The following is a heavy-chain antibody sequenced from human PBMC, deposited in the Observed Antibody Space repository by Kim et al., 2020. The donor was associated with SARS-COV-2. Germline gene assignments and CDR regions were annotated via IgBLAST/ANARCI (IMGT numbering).Heavy chain of an antibody. D-gene: IGHD6-13*01. Sequence: SVKGRFTISRENAKNSLYLQMNSLRAGDTAVYYCARGRSLWQQIYWYFDLWGRGTLVTVSS. V-gene: IGHV3-13*01. J-gene: IGHJ2*01. CDR3: ARGRSLWQQIYWYFDL.